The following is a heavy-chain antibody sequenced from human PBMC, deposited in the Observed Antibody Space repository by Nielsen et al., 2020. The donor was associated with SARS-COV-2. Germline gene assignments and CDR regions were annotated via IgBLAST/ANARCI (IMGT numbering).Heavy chain of an antibody. CDR3: ARDSGRRGVANAFDI. Sequence: GESLKISCAASGFTFSNYNMNWVRQAPGKGLEWVSSISSSGGFIYYADSVKGRFIIFRDNAKDSLYLQMDSLRVEDTAVYYCARDSGRRGVANAFDIWGQGTMVSVSS. CDR2: ISSSGGFI. V-gene: IGHV3-21*01. D-gene: IGHD2-15*01. J-gene: IGHJ3*02. CDR1: GFTFSNYN.